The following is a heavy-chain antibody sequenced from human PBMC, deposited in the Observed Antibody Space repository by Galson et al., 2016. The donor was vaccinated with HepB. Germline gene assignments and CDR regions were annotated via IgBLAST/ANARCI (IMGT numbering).Heavy chain of an antibody. D-gene: IGHD2-21*02. J-gene: IGHJ4*02. CDR3: ARGGDRDVVVTAPIDS. CDR1: GGSISGGGYY. CDR2: IYYSGIT. Sequence: TLSLTCTVSGGSISGGGYYWSWIRQSPGKGLEWIGFIYYSGITSYNPSLQSRIVISVDTSKSQFYLRLTSVTAADTARYFCARGGDRDVVVTAPIDSWGPGALVIVSS. V-gene: IGHV4-31*03.